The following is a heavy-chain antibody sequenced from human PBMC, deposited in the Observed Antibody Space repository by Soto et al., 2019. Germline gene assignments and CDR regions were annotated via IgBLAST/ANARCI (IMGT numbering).Heavy chain of an antibody. J-gene: IGHJ3*01. V-gene: IGHV3-48*02. D-gene: IGHD3-10*01. CDR3: AKCDGWFEGDSFNV. CDR1: GFSFGSEN. Sequence: EALLEESGGGLVQPGGSLRLLCAASGFSFGSENMNWVRQAPGKGLEWIAYINSDSGIIYYADSVKGRFTISRDNAHNSLYLQMNSLTDDDTAVYYCAKCDGWFEGDSFNVWGHGTMVTVSS. CDR2: INSDSGII.